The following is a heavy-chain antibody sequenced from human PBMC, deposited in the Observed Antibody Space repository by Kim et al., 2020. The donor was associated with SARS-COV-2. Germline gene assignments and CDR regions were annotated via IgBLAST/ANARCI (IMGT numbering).Heavy chain of an antibody. V-gene: IGHV3-23*01. Sequence: GGSLRLSCAASGFTFSSYAMSWVRQAPGKGLEWVSAISGSGSRTYYADSVKGRFTISRDNSKNTLYLQMNSLRAEDTAVYYCAKDRLRYCSSTSCQYYYHGRDVWGEGTTVSVS. D-gene: IGHD2-2*01. CDR3: AKDRLRYCSSTSCQYYYHGRDV. CDR2: ISGSGSRT. J-gene: IGHJ6*02. CDR1: GFTFSSYA.